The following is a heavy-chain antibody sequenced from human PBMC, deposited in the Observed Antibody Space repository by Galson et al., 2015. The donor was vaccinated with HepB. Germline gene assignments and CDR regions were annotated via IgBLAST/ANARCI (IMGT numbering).Heavy chain of an antibody. CDR1: GLTFSNAW. Sequence: SLRLSCAASGLTFSNAWMSWVRQAPGKGLEWVGRIKSKTDGGTTDYAAPVKGRFTISRDDSKNTLYLQMNSLKTEDTAVYYCTASRYYGMDVWGQGTTVTVSS. CDR3: TASRYYGMDV. V-gene: IGHV3-15*01. CDR2: IKSKTDGGTT. J-gene: IGHJ6*02.